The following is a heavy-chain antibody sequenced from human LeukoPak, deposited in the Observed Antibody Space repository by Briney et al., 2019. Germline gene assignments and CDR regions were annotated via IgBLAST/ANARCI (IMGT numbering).Heavy chain of an antibody. CDR1: GFTFSTYW. Sequence: GGSLRLSCVASGFTFSTYWMSWVRQAPGKGLEWVGRIKSKTDGGTTDYAAPVKGRFTISRDDSKNTLYLQMNSLKTEDTAVYYCTTDPDSISNDYWGRGTLVTVSS. CDR3: TTDPDSISNDY. V-gene: IGHV3-15*01. CDR2: IKSKTDGGTT. J-gene: IGHJ4*02. D-gene: IGHD3-22*01.